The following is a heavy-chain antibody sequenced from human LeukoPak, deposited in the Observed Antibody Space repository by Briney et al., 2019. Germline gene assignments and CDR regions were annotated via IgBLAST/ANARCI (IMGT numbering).Heavy chain of an antibody. CDR2: ISSSGSTI. CDR1: GFTFSDYY. D-gene: IGHD3-10*01. CDR3: ARDSFGEPANDAFDI. J-gene: IGHJ3*02. Sequence: GGSLRLSCAASGFTFSDYYMSWIRQAPGKGLEWVSYISSSGSTIYYADSVKGRFTISRDNAKNSLYLQMNSLRAEDTAVYYCARDSFGEPANDAFDIWGQGTMVTVSS. V-gene: IGHV3-11*01.